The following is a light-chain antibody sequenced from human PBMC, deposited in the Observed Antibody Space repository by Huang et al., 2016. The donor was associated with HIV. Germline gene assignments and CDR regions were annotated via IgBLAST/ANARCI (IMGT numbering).Light chain of an antibody. J-gene: IGKJ4*01. Sequence: DVVMTQSPLSLPVTLGQPASISCRSSQSLVYSDANTYLNWFQQRPGQSPRRLNDKVSNRDSGVPDRVSGSGSGTDFTLKISRVEAEDVGVYYCMQGTHWPLTFGGGTKVEIK. CDR3: MQGTHWPLT. V-gene: IGKV2-30*01. CDR1: QSLVYSDANTY. CDR2: KVS.